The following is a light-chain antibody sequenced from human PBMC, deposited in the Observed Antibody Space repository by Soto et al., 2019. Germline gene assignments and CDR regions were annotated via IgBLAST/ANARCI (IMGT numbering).Light chain of an antibody. CDR1: QSVSSSY. J-gene: IGKJ4*01. CDR3: QQYGSSPFLT. CDR2: GAS. Sequence: EIVLTQSPGTLSLSPGERATLSCRASQSVSSSYLAWYQQKPGQAPRLLIYGASSRATGIPDRFSGSGSGTDFTLTISRLEPEDIAVYYCQQYGSSPFLTFGGGTKVAIK. V-gene: IGKV3-20*01.